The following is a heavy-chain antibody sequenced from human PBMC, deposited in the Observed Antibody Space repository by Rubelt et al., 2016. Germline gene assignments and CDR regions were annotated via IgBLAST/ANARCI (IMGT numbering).Heavy chain of an antibody. J-gene: IGHJ4*02. CDR2: IKHDGREK. V-gene: IGHV3-7*01. Sequence: GGGLVQPGGSLRLSCAASGFTFSSYWMSWVRQAPGKGLEWVANIKHDGREKYYVDSVKGRFTISRDNAKNSLYLQMNSLRAEDTAVYYCARDYSSEFGELEVGFDYWGQGTLVTVSS. CDR1: GFTFSSYW. CDR3: ARDYSSEFGELEVGFDY. D-gene: IGHD3-10*01.